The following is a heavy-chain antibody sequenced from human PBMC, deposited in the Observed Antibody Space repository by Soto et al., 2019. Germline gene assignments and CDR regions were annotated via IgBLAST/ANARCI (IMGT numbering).Heavy chain of an antibody. Sequence: PSETLSLTCTVSGDSISSYYWGWIRQPPGKGLEWIGYIHYSGSTNYNPSLKSRVTISVDTPKNQFSLKVNPMTAADTAVYYCARGGLAARKGRWFDPWGQGTLVTVSS. CDR1: GDSISSYY. J-gene: IGHJ5*02. V-gene: IGHV4-59*01. CDR3: ARGGLAARKGRWFDP. CDR2: IHYSGST. D-gene: IGHD6-6*01.